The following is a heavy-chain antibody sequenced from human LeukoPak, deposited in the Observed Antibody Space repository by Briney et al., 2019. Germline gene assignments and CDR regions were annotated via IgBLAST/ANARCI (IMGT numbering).Heavy chain of an antibody. D-gene: IGHD2-21*02. J-gene: IGHJ4*02. Sequence: PGGSLRLLCAASGFTFSSYAMIWVRQAPGKGLEWVSAISGSGGSTYYADSVKGRFTISRDNSKNTLYLQMNSLRAEDTAVYYCAKDWEIVVVTAIYFDYWGQGTLVTVSS. CDR2: ISGSGGST. CDR3: AKDWEIVVVTAIYFDY. CDR1: GFTFSSYA. V-gene: IGHV3-23*01.